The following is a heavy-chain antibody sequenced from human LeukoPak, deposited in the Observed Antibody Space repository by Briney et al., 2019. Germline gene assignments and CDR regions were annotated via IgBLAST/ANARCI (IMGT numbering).Heavy chain of an antibody. J-gene: IGHJ4*02. V-gene: IGHV5-51*01. CDR2: IYPGDSDT. Sequence: GESLKISCKGSGYSFTSYWIGWVRQMPGKGLEWMGIIYPGDSDTRYSPPFQGQVTISADKSISTAYLQWSSLKASDTAMYYCARRITIFGVVNYFDYWGQGTLVTVSS. CDR3: ARRITIFGVVNYFDY. D-gene: IGHD3-3*01. CDR1: GYSFTSYW.